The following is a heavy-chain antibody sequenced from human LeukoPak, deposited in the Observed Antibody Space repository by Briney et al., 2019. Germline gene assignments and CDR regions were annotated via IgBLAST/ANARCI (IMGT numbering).Heavy chain of an antibody. CDR3: ARRPTGGSGLTGYTN. CDR2: ISSSSSYT. V-gene: IGHV3-11*06. Sequence: GGSLRLSSAASGFTFSDYYMSWIRQAPGKGLEWVSYISSSSSYTNYADSVKGRFTISRDNAKNSLYLQMNSLRAEDTAVYYCARRPTGGSGLTGYTNWGQGTLVTVSS. J-gene: IGHJ4*02. D-gene: IGHD3-9*01. CDR1: GFTFSDYY.